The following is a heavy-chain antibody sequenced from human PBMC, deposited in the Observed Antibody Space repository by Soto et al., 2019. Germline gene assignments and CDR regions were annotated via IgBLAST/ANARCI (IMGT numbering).Heavy chain of an antibody. CDR1: GGTFSSYA. V-gene: IGHV1-69*11. D-gene: IGHD4-4*01. CDR2: IIPFIGTA. J-gene: IGHJ6*02. Sequence: SVKVSCKASGGTFSSYAISWVRQAPGQGLEWMGRIIPFIGTANYAQKFQGRVTITADESTSTAYMELTSLRSEDTAVYYCARVVMTTVPASYYYCMDVWGQGTTVTVSS. CDR3: ARVVMTTVPASYYYCMDV.